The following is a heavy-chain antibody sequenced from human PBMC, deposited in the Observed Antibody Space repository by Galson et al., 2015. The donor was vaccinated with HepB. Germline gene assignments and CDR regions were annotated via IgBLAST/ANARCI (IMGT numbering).Heavy chain of an antibody. D-gene: IGHD3-16*01. CDR2: IVASGGRA. J-gene: IGHJ4*02. V-gene: IGHV3-23*01. CDR1: GFTFSSHV. CDR3: AKRPITSGQTFDH. Sequence: SLRLSCAASGFTFSSHVMDWVRQAPGRGLEWVAGIVASGGRAFYADSVKGRFTISRDNSKNTLSLQMNTLRGEDMALYHCAKRPITSGQTFDHWGQGALVTVSS.